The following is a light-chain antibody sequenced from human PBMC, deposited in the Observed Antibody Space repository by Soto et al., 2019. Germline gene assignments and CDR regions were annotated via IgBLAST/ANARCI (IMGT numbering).Light chain of an antibody. CDR3: SSYTSSSTLEGV. CDR2: EVS. Sequence: QSALTQPASVSGSPGQSITISCTGTSSDVGGYNYVSWYQQHPGKAPKRMIYEVSNRPSGVSNRFSGSKSGNTASLTISGLQAEDEADYYCSSYTSSSTLEGVFGTGTKVTVL. CDR1: SSDVGGYNY. J-gene: IGLJ1*01. V-gene: IGLV2-14*01.